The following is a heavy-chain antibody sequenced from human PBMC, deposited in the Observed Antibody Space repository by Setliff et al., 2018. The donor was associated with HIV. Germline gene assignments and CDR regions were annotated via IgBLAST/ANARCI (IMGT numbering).Heavy chain of an antibody. CDR2: IHYSGIT. CDR3: ARYKCINFACVGFDS. CDR1: RDSINGHW. J-gene: IGHJ3*02. D-gene: IGHD3-9*01. Sequence: PSETLSLTCTVSRDSINGHWWSWIRQPPGKGLEWTGSIHYSGITHYNPSLKSRLTMSVDTSKNQVSLKLTSVTAADTAVYYCARYKCINFACVGFDSWGQGTVVTVSS. V-gene: IGHV4-59*11.